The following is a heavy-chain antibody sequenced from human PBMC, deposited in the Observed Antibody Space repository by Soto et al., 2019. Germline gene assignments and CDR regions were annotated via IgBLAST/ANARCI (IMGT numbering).Heavy chain of an antibody. Sequence: GGSLRLSCAASGFTFSSYAIHWVRQAPGKGLEWVAVISYDGINKYYADSVKGRFTISRDNSKNTLYLQMNSLRAEDTAVYYCARDGGYGSGSFGYWGRGTLVAVSS. CDR1: GFTFSSYA. J-gene: IGHJ4*02. D-gene: IGHD3-10*01. V-gene: IGHV3-30-3*01. CDR2: ISYDGINK. CDR3: ARDGGYGSGSFGY.